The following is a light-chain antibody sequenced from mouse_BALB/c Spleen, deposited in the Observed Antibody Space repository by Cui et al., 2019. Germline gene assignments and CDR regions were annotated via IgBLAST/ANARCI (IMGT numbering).Light chain of an antibody. Sequence: DIQMTQSPASLSVSVGETVTITCRASENIYSNLAWYQQKQGKSPKLLVYAATNLADGVPSRFSGSGSGTQYSLKINSLQSEDFGSYYCQHFWGTPLTFGAGTKLELK. CDR2: AAT. V-gene: IGKV12-46*01. J-gene: IGKJ5*01. CDR1: ENIYSN. CDR3: QHFWGTPLT.